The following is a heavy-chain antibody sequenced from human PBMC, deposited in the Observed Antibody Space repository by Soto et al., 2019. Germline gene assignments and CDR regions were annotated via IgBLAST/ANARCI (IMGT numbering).Heavy chain of an antibody. CDR2: TSAYNGNT. CDR1: GYTFTSYV. D-gene: IGHD6-13*01. J-gene: IGHJ6*02. CDR3: ARECLIAAAGTSYYYYGMDV. V-gene: IGHV1-18*01. Sequence: SVKVSCKASGYTFTSYVISWVRNAPGQGLGWMGWTSAYNGNTNYAQKLQGRVTMTTDTSTSTAYMELRSLRSDDTAVYYCARECLIAAAGTSYYYYGMDVWGQGTTVTVSS.